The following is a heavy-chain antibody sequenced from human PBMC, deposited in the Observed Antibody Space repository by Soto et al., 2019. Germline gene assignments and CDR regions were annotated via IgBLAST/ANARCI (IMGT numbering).Heavy chain of an antibody. J-gene: IGHJ6*02. V-gene: IGHV1-69*12. Sequence: QVQLVQSGAGVKKPGSSVKVSCKASGGTFSSYAISWVRQAPGQGLEWMGGIIPIFGTANYAQKFQGRVTITADESTSTAYMELSSLRSEDTAVYYCASNPSTMVTGYYYGMDVWGQGTTVTVSS. CDR2: IIPIFGTA. D-gene: IGHD3-10*01. CDR3: ASNPSTMVTGYYYGMDV. CDR1: GGTFSSYA.